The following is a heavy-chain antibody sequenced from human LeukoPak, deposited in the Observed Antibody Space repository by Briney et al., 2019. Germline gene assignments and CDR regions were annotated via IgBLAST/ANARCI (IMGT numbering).Heavy chain of an antibody. CDR3: ARDSGWPNYYFDY. D-gene: IGHD6-19*01. Sequence: GASVKVSCKASGYIFNKYGVSWVRQAPGKGLECVANIKQDGSEKYYVDSVKGRFTISRDNAKNSLYLQMNSLRAEDTAVYYCARDSGWPNYYFDYWGQGTLVTVSS. J-gene: IGHJ4*02. CDR2: IKQDGSEK. CDR1: GYIFNKYG. V-gene: IGHV3-7*01.